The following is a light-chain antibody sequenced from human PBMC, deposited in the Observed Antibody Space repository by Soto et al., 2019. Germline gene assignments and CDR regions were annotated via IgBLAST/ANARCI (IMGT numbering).Light chain of an antibody. Sequence: DIQMTQSPSSLSASVGDRVIVTCRASQSIANYSNWYQQKPGTAPNLLIYAASSLQSGVPSRFSGSGSGTDFTLTISSLQPEDFATYTCQQSYDSPWTFGQGTKVEVK. V-gene: IGKV1-39*01. CDR2: AAS. CDR1: QSIANY. J-gene: IGKJ1*01. CDR3: QQSYDSPWT.